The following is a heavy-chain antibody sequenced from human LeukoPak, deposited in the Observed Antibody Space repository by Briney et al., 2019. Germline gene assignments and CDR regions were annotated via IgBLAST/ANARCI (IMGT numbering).Heavy chain of an antibody. Sequence: GESLKISCKGSGYSFSSYWIGWVRQMPGKGLEWMGIIYPGDSDTRYSPSFQGQVTISADKSMSTAYLQWSSLKASDTAMYYCARHAAAVRDYGSGSYFYIEYWGQGTLVTVSS. D-gene: IGHD3-10*01. CDR3: ARHAAAVRDYGSGSYFYIEY. CDR1: GYSFSSYW. J-gene: IGHJ4*02. CDR2: IYPGDSDT. V-gene: IGHV5-51*01.